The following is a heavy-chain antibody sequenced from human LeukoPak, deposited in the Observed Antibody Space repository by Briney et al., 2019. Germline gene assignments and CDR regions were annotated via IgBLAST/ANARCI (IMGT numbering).Heavy chain of an antibody. CDR1: GYRFNTYW. CDR3: ARQAHCSSPTCYSYYYYYMDV. Sequence: GESLKISCEGSGYRFNTYWIGWVRQMPGKGLEWMGIIYPGNSVTRYSPSFQGQVTISADKSISTAYLQWSSLKASDTAIYYCARQAHCSSPTCYSYYYYYMDVWGKGTTVTVSS. D-gene: IGHD2-2*01. CDR2: IYPGNSVT. V-gene: IGHV5-51*01. J-gene: IGHJ6*03.